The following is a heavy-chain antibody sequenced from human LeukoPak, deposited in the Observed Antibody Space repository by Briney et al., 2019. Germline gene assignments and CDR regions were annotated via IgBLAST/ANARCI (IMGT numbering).Heavy chain of an antibody. CDR1: GYSISSGSYY. CDR2: IYTSGST. CDR3: AREGGYSSSWYYFDY. Sequence: SETLSLTCTVSGYSISSGSYYWSWIRQPAGKGLEWIGRIYTSGSTNYNPSLKSRVTISVDTSKNQFSLKLSSVTAADTAVYYCAREGGYSSSWYYFDYWGQGTLVTVSS. J-gene: IGHJ4*02. D-gene: IGHD6-13*01. V-gene: IGHV4-61*02.